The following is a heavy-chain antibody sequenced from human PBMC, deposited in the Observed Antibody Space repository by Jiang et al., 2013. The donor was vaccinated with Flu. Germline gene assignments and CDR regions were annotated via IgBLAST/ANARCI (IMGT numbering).Heavy chain of an antibody. D-gene: IGHD4-11*01. V-gene: IGHV4-59*01. CDR2: IYYSGST. CDR1: GGSISSYY. CDR3: ARDGSTELSGFDP. Sequence: PGLVKPSETLSLTCTVSGGSISSYYWSWIRQPPGKGLEWIGYIYYSGSTNYNPSLKSRVTMSVDTSKNQFSLKLSSVTAADTAVYYCARDGSTELSGFDPWGQGTLVTVSS. J-gene: IGHJ5*02.